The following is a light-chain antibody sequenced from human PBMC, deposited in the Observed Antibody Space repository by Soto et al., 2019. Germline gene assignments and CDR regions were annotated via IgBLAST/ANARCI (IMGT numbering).Light chain of an antibody. J-gene: IGKJ1*01. Sequence: EIVITESPATLAVSPGQRSTLSCMASQSVSSNLAWYQHKPGQAPRLLIDGASTRATGIPARFSGRGSGTEFTLTISSLQSQDFAVYYCHQYNNWPSTFGQGTKVDI. CDR1: QSVSSN. CDR2: GAS. V-gene: IGKV3D-15*01. CDR3: HQYNNWPST.